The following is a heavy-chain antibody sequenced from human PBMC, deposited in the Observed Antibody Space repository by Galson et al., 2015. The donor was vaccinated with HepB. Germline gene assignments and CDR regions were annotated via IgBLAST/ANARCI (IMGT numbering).Heavy chain of an antibody. Sequence: SVKVSCKASGYTFTSYAMHWVRQAPGQRLEWMGWINAGNGNTKYSQKFQGRVTITRDTSASTAYMELNSLRSEDTAVYYCARSKAHPGRYGMDVWGQGTTVTVSS. V-gene: IGHV1-3*01. CDR1: GYTFTSYA. D-gene: IGHD5/OR15-5a*01. CDR3: ARSKAHPGRYGMDV. J-gene: IGHJ6*02. CDR2: INAGNGNT.